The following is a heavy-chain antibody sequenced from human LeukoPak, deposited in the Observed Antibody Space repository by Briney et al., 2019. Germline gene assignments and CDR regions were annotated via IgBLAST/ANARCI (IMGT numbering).Heavy chain of an antibody. Sequence: SETLSLTCTVSGGSISSSSYYWGWIRQPPGKGLKWIGSIYYSGSTNYNPSLKSRVTISVDTSKNQFSLKLSSVTAADTAVYYCARPYDFTAGWFDPWGQGTLVTVSS. J-gene: IGHJ5*02. CDR3: ARPYDFTAGWFDP. D-gene: IGHD3-3*01. CDR2: IYYSGST. V-gene: IGHV4-39*07. CDR1: GGSISSSSYY.